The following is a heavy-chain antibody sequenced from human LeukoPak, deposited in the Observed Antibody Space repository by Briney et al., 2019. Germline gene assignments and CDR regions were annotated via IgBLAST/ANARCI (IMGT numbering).Heavy chain of an antibody. CDR3: AKDGAYDYGDRPLGY. V-gene: IGHV3-9*01. CDR2: ISWNSGSI. Sequence: GGSLRLSCAASGFTFDDYAMHWVRQAPGKGLEWVSGISWNSGSIGYADSVKGRFTISRDNAKNSLYLQMNSLRAEDTALYYCAKDGAYDYGDRPLGYWGQGTLVTVSS. CDR1: GFTFDDYA. J-gene: IGHJ4*02. D-gene: IGHD4-17*01.